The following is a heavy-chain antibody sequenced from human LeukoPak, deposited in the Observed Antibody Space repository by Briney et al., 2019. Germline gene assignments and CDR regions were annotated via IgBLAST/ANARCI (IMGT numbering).Heavy chain of an antibody. J-gene: IGHJ4*02. CDR1: GGSISSSSYY. CDR2: IYYSGST. D-gene: IGHD4-17*01. CDR3: ARGQDYGDYEAQYFDY. Sequence: SETLSLTCTVSGGSISSSSYYWGWIRQPPGKGLEWIGSIYYSGSTYYNPSLKSRVTISVDTSKNQFSLKLSSVTAADTAVYYCARGQDYGDYEAQYFDYWGQGTLVTVSS. V-gene: IGHV4-39*07.